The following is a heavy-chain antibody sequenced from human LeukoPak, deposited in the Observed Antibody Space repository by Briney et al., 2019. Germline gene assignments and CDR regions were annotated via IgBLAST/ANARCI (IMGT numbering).Heavy chain of an antibody. Sequence: ASVKVSCKASGYTFTGYYIHWVRQAPGQGLEWMRWINSNSGGTNYAQKFQGRVTVTRDTSISTTYMELSSLRSDDTAVYFCARGGTYNWFDPWGQGTLVTVSS. CDR2: INSNSGGT. CDR3: ARGGTYNWFDP. D-gene: IGHD3-16*01. V-gene: IGHV1-2*02. J-gene: IGHJ5*02. CDR1: GYTFTGYY.